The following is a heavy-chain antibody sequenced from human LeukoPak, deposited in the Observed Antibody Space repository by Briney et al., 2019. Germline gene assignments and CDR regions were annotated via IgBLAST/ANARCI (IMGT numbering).Heavy chain of an antibody. Sequence: GGSLRLSCAASGFTFSDHYMDWVRQAPGKGPEWVGRTRNKANSFSTEYAASVKGRFTISRDDSKNSLYLQMNSLKTEDTAVYYCARHGSWGQGTLVTVSS. CDR2: TRNKANSFST. CDR3: ARHGS. D-gene: IGHD5-24*01. J-gene: IGHJ5*02. CDR1: GFTFSDHY. V-gene: IGHV3-72*01.